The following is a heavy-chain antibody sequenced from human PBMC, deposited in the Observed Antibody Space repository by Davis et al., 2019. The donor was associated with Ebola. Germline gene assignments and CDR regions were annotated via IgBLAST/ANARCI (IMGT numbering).Heavy chain of an antibody. D-gene: IGHD6-13*01. CDR3: ARDRAAAAQREHYYGMDV. V-gene: IGHV3-23*01. CDR1: GFTFSNYG. CDR2: ISDSGGST. Sequence: PGGSLRLSCGGSGFTFSNYGMNWVRQAPGKGLEWVSGISDSGGSTHYADSVKGRFTISRDNAKNSLYLQMSSVRAEDTAVYYCARDRAAAAQREHYYGMDVWGKGTTVTVSS. J-gene: IGHJ6*04.